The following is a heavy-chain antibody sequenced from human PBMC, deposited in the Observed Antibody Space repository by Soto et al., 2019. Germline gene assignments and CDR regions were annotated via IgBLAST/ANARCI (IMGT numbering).Heavy chain of an antibody. CDR2: IYYTGTT. V-gene: IGHV4-30-4*01. CDR3: VRAWGRADSVTPMLKDVLDT. Sequence: PSETLSLTCTVSGGSTSSANYYWSWIRQPPGKGLEWIGYIYYTGTTNYNPALKSRIAMSIDTSKNQFSLKLSSVTAADTAVYYCVRAWGRADSVTPMLKDVLDTWGQGTMVTVSS. CDR1: GGSTSSANYY. J-gene: IGHJ3*02. D-gene: IGHD3-16*01.